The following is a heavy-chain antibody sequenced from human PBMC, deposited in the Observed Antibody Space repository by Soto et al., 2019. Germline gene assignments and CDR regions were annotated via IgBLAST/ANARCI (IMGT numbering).Heavy chain of an antibody. D-gene: IGHD3-22*01. V-gene: IGHV3-23*01. Sequence: GGSLRLSCAASGFTFSSYAMSWVRQAPGKGLEWVSAISGSGGSTYYADSVKGRFTISRDNSKNTLYLQMNSLRAEDTAVYYCAKTGGDSSGYYHYFDYWGQGTLVTVSS. J-gene: IGHJ4*02. CDR3: AKTGGDSSGYYHYFDY. CDR1: GFTFSSYA. CDR2: ISGSGGST.